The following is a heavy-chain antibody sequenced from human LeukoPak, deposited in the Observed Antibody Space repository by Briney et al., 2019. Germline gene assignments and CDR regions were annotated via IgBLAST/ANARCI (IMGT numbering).Heavy chain of an antibody. D-gene: IGHD6-19*01. J-gene: IGHJ4*02. V-gene: IGHV3-23*01. CDR2: ISGGGVTI. CDR3: AKDQYTSGWSPFDS. Sequence: PGGSLRLSCGPSGFTFSSYAMSWVRQAPGKGLEWVSTISGGGVTIYYADSVKGRFTISRDNSKSTLYLQMNSLGADDTAVYYCAKDQYTSGWSPFDSWGQGTLVTVSS. CDR1: GFTFSSYA.